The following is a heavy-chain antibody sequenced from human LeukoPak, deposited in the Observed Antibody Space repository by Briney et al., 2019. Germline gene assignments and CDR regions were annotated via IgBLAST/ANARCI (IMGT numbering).Heavy chain of an antibody. V-gene: IGHV4-30-4*01. CDR2: IYYSGST. Sequence: PSQTLSLTCTVSGGSISSGDYYWRWIRQPPGKGLEWIGYIYYSGSTYYNPSLKSRVTISVDTSKNQFSLKLSSVTAADTAVYYCARVYKYYGSGSYYMSWFDPWGQGTLVTVSS. CDR1: GGSISSGDYY. J-gene: IGHJ5*02. CDR3: ARVYKYYGSGSYYMSWFDP. D-gene: IGHD3-10*01.